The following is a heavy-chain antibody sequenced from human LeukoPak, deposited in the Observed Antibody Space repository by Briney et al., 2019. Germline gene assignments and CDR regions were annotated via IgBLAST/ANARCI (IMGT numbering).Heavy chain of an antibody. CDR3: ARDRHYGMDV. CDR2: IYSGGST. CDR1: GFTVSSNY. J-gene: IGHJ6*02. Sequence: GGSLRLSCTASGFTVSSNYMSWVRQAPGTGREWVSVIYSGGSTYYADSVKGRFTISRDNSKNTLYLQMNSLRAEDTAVYYCARDRHYGMDVWGQGTTVTVSS. V-gene: IGHV3-53*01.